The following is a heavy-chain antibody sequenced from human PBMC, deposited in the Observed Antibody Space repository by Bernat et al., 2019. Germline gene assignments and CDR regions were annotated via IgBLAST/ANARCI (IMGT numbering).Heavy chain of an antibody. CDR3: AGGSDIVVVPAAIPGGDYFDY. Sequence: QVQLVESGGGVVQPGRSLRLSCAASGFTFSSYAMHWVRQAPGKGLEWVAVISYDGSNKYSAASVKGRFTISRDNSKNTLYLQMNSLRAEDTAVYYCAGGSDIVVVPAAIPGGDYFDYWGQGTLVTVSS. J-gene: IGHJ4*02. CDR1: GFTFSSYA. CDR2: ISYDGSNK. D-gene: IGHD2-2*01. V-gene: IGHV3-30*01.